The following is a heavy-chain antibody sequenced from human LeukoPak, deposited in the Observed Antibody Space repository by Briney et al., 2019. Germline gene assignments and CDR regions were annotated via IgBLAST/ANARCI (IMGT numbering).Heavy chain of an antibody. J-gene: IGHJ6*03. CDR3: ARRTLVVVAATEYYYYYMDV. D-gene: IGHD2-15*01. Sequence: GGSLRLSCAASGFTFSSYWMSWVRQAPGKGLEWVSSISSSSSYIYYADSVKGRFTISRDNAKNSLYLQMNSLRAEDTAVYYCARRTLVVVAATEYYYYYMDVWGKGTTVTISS. CDR1: GFTFSSYW. V-gene: IGHV3-21*01. CDR2: ISSSSSYI.